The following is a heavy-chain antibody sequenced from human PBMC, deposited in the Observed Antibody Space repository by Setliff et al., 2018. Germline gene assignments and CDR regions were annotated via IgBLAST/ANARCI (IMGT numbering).Heavy chain of an antibody. Sequence: ASVKVSCKTSGHAFTDNYIHWVRQSPGQGLEWMGWINPKTGGTHLAQKLQGWVSMTRDTSITTAYMELSRLTSDDMAVYFCARSDHLVVDGFDVWGQGTMVTVSS. CDR2: INPKTGGT. V-gene: IGHV1-2*04. D-gene: IGHD3-16*01. CDR1: GHAFTDNY. CDR3: ARSDHLVVDGFDV. J-gene: IGHJ3*01.